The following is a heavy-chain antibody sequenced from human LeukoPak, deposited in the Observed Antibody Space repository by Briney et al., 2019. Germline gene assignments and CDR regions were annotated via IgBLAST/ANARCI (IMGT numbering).Heavy chain of an antibody. D-gene: IGHD6-13*01. CDR1: GGSFSGYY. J-gene: IGHJ5*02. CDR2: INHSGST. Sequence: PSGTLSLTCAVYGGSFSGYYWSWIRQPPGKGLEWIGEINHSGSTNYNPSLKSRVTLSVDTSKNQFSLKLSSVTAADTAVYYCARCKGIAAAGTKRAWFDPWGQGTLVTVSS. CDR3: ARCKGIAAAGTKRAWFDP. V-gene: IGHV4-34*01.